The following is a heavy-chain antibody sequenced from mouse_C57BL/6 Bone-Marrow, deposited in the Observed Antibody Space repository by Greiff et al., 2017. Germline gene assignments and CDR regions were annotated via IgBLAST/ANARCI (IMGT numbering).Heavy chain of an antibody. CDR1: GFTFSSYA. J-gene: IGHJ1*03. D-gene: IGHD1-1*01. CDR3: TRGSSPYWYFDV. Sequence: EVKLMESGAGLVKPGGSLKLSCAASGFTFSSYAMSWVRQTPEKRLEWVAYISSGGDYIYYADTVKGRFTISRDNARNTLYLQMSSLKSEDTAMYYCTRGSSPYWYFDVWGTGTTVTVSS. V-gene: IGHV5-9-1*02. CDR2: ISSGGDYI.